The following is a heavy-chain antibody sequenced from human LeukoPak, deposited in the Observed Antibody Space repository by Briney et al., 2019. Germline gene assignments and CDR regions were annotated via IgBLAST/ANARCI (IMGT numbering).Heavy chain of an antibody. Sequence: GGSLRLSCAASGFTFSSYGMHWVRQAPVKGLEWVAFIRYDGSNKDYADSVKGRITISRDNSKNTLYLQMNSLRLEDTAVYYCAKEYLEWFPMDVWGKGTKVTISS. CDR1: GFTFSSYG. D-gene: IGHD3-9*01. J-gene: IGHJ6*03. CDR3: AKEYLEWFPMDV. CDR2: IRYDGSNK. V-gene: IGHV3-30*02.